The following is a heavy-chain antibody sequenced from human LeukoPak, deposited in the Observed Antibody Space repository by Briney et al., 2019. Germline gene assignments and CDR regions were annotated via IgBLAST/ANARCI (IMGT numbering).Heavy chain of an antibody. D-gene: IGHD3-10*01. CDR2: ISSSSSYI. Sequence: GGSLRLSCAASGFTFSSYSMNWVRQAPGKGLEWVSSISSSSSYIYYADSVKGRFTISRDNAKNSLYLQMNSLRAEDTAVYYCARRRGFYPSYFDHWGQGILVTVSS. CDR3: ARRRGFYPSYFDH. V-gene: IGHV3-21*01. J-gene: IGHJ5*02. CDR1: GFTFSSYS.